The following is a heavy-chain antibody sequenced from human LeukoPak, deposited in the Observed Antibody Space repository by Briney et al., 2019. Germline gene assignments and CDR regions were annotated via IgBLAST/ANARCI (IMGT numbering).Heavy chain of an antibody. Sequence: SETLSLTCTVSGGSISSSSYYWGWIRQPPGKGLEWIGSIYYSGSTYYNPSLKSRVTISVDTSKNQFSLNLTSVTAADTAVYFCARAPRAYCSTTGSCFQDYWGQGTLVTVSS. CDR3: ARAPRAYCSTTGSCFQDY. V-gene: IGHV4-39*07. CDR2: IYYSGST. J-gene: IGHJ4*02. CDR1: GGSISSSSYY. D-gene: IGHD2-2*01.